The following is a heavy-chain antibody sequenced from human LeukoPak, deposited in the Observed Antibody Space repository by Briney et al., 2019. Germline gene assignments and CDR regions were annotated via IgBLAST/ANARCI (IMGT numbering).Heavy chain of an antibody. J-gene: IGHJ4*02. D-gene: IGHD6-6*01. Sequence: PGGSLRLSCAASGFTFSSYSMNWVRQAPGKGLEWVSSISSSSSYIYYADSVKGRFTISRDNSKNTLYLEMNSLRVEETAVYYCVKGSGGSRPYYFDYWGQGTLVTVSS. CDR3: VKGSGGSRPYYFDY. CDR1: GFTFSSYS. V-gene: IGHV3-21*04. CDR2: ISSSSSYI.